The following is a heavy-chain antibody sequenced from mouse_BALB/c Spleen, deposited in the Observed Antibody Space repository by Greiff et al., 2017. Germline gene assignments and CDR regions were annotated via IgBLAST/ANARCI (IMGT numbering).Heavy chain of an antibody. CDR3: ARHGYYGSSQYYFDY. V-gene: IGHV5-12-1*01. Sequence: EVKVVESGGGLVKPGGSLKLSCAASGFAFSSYDMSWVRQTPEKRLEWVAYISSGGGSTYYPDTVKGRFTISRDNAKNTLYLQMSSLKSEDTAMYYCARHGYYGSSQYYFDYWGQGTTLTVSS. D-gene: IGHD1-1*01. CDR1: GFAFSSYD. CDR2: ISSGGGST. J-gene: IGHJ2*01.